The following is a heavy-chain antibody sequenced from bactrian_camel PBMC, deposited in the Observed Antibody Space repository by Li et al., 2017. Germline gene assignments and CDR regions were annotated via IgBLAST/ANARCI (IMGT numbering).Heavy chain of an antibody. J-gene: IGHJ6*01. V-gene: IGHV3S40*01. CDR1: GFTFSNSD. D-gene: IGHD2*01. CDR3: AARGPYCYTKLSVRDFTY. Sequence: VQLVESGGGSVQAGGSLRVSCAAAGFTFSNSDMNWFRQAPGKGLEWVSGIGSSGSGYYSNSVKGRFAISRDNAKNTVYLQMYSLKPEDTAMYYCAARGPYCYTKLSVRDFTYWGQGTQVTVSS. CDR2: IGSSGSG.